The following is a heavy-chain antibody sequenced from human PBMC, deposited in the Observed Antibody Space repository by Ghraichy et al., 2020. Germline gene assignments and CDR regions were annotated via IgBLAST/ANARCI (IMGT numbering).Heavy chain of an antibody. J-gene: IGHJ4*02. CDR1: GFTLSDYY. V-gene: IGHV3-11*06. CDR3: ARVKGSYSVDC. CDR2: ISSTNDYT. Sequence: LSLTCAASGFTLSDYYMSWMRQAPGRGLEWVSYISSTNDYTHYVESVKGRFTISRDNARNSLYLQMNSLRAEDTAVYYCARVKGSYSVDCWGQGTLVTVSS. D-gene: IGHD1-26*01.